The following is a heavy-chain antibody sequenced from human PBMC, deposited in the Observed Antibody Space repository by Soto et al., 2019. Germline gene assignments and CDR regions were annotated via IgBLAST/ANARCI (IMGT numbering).Heavy chain of an antibody. CDR3: AAFFPGPDAFDI. V-gene: IGHV1-24*01. Sequence: ASVKVSCKVSGYTLTELSMHWVRQAPGKGLEWMGGFDPEDGETIYAQKFQGRVTMTEDTSTDTAYMELSSLRSEDTAVYYCAAFFPGPDAFDIWGQGTMVTVSS. D-gene: IGHD3-16*01. CDR1: GYTLTELS. J-gene: IGHJ3*02. CDR2: FDPEDGET.